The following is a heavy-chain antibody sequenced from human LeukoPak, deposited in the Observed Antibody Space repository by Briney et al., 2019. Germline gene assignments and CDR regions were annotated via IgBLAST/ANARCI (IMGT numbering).Heavy chain of an antibody. D-gene: IGHD3-10*01. J-gene: IGHJ6*03. V-gene: IGHV4-34*01. Sequence: SETLSLTCAVYGGSFSAYYWSWVRQTPGKGLEWIAEINHSGSTNYNPSLKSRVTISVDTSKNQFSLKLSSVTAADTAVYYCARGPYGSGSYYYSYYYYMDVWGKGTTVTVSS. CDR1: GGSFSAYY. CDR3: ARGPYGSGSYYYSYYYYMDV. CDR2: INHSGST.